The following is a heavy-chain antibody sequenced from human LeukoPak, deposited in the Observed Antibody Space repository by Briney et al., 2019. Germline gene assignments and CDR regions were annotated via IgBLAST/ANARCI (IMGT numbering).Heavy chain of an antibody. Sequence: PGGSLRLSCAASGFSIMNSAMNWVRQAPGKGLEWVSAINGTAINTVCADSVKGRFTISRDYSKNTLYLQMNNLRVEDTAVYYCLARSLVEVSGNYYMDVWGKGTTVSVSS. J-gene: IGHJ6*03. V-gene: IGHV3-23*01. D-gene: IGHD1-26*01. CDR2: INGTAINT. CDR1: GFSIMNSA. CDR3: LARSLVEVSGNYYMDV.